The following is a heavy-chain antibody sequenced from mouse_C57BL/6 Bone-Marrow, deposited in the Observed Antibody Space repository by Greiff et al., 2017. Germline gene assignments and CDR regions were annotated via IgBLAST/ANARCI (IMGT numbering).Heavy chain of an antibody. V-gene: IGHV8-8*01. Sequence: QVTLKVSGPGILQPSQTLCLTCSFSGFSLSTFGMGVGWICQPSGKGLEWLARIWWDDDTYYNPALKSRLTISKDTSKNQVVLKIANVDTADAATYYCARAYDGGWYFDVWGTGSTVTVSS. CDR2: IWWDDDT. J-gene: IGHJ1*03. D-gene: IGHD1-1*01. CDR1: GFSLSTFGMG. CDR3: ARAYDGGWYFDV.